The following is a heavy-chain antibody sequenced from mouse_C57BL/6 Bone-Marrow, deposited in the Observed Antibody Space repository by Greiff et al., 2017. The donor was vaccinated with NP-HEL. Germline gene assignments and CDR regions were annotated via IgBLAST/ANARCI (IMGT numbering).Heavy chain of an antibody. Sequence: QVQLQQSGAELVKPGASVKMSCKASGYTFTSYWITWVKQRPGQGLEWIGDIYPGSGSTNYNEKFKSKATLTVDTSSSTAYMQLSSLTSEDSAVYYCARGGWFYDYDVYAMDYWGQGTSVTVSS. CDR3: ARGGWFYDYDVYAMDY. J-gene: IGHJ4*01. V-gene: IGHV1-55*01. CDR2: IYPGSGST. D-gene: IGHD2-4*01. CDR1: GYTFTSYW.